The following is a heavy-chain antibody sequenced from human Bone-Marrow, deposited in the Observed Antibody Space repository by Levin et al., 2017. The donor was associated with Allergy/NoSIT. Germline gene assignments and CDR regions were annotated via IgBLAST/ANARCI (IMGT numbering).Heavy chain of an antibody. J-gene: IGHJ4*02. CDR1: GTSVSGDY. D-gene: IGHD5-12*01. CDR3: ARHGPPLSGYGRRYHFDY. CDR2: THYSGIT. Sequence: SETLSLTCTVFGTSVSGDYWSWVRQPPGKGLEWIGSTHYSGITNFHPSLKSGVILSVDTSKNQFSLKLTSVTAADTAVYYCARHGPPLSGYGRRYHFDYWGQGTLVTVSS. V-gene: IGHV4-59*08.